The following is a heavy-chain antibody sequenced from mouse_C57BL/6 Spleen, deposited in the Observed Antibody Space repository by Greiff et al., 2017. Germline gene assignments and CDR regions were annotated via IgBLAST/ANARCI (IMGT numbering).Heavy chain of an antibody. CDR3: ARSPFYDGNSYDAMND. Sequence: VQLQQPGAELVRPGSSVKLSCKASGYTFTSYWMDWVKQRPGQGLEWIGNIYPSDSGTHYNQKFKDKATLTVDKSSSTAYMQLSSLTSEDSAVYYCARSPFYDGNSYDAMNDWGQGTSVTVST. D-gene: IGHD2-3*01. CDR1: GYTFTSYW. J-gene: IGHJ4*01. CDR2: IYPSDSGT. V-gene: IGHV1-61*01.